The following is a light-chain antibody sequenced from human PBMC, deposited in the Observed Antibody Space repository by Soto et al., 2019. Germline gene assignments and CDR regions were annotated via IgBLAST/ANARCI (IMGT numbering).Light chain of an antibody. CDR1: QSISSW. CDR2: DAS. CDR3: QQYNSDWWT. Sequence: DIQMTQSPSTLSASVGDRVTITCRASQSISSWLAWYQQKPGKAPKLLIYDASSLVSGVPSRFSGSGSATEFSLTIRSPQPADCATHNSQQYNSDWWTFGQGAKVAIE. V-gene: IGKV1-5*01. J-gene: IGKJ1*01.